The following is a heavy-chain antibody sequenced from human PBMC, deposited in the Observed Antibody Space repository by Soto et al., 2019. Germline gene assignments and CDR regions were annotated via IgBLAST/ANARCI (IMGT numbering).Heavy chain of an antibody. CDR2: ISSSGSTI. CDR1: GFTFSSYE. Sequence: GGSLRLSCAASGFTFSSYEMNWVRQAPGKGLEWVSYISSSGSTIYYADSVKGRFTISRDNAKNSLYLQMNSLRAEDTAVYYCASTCSSTSCYTDYWGQGTLVTVSS. D-gene: IGHD2-2*02. CDR3: ASTCSSTSCYTDY. J-gene: IGHJ4*02. V-gene: IGHV3-48*03.